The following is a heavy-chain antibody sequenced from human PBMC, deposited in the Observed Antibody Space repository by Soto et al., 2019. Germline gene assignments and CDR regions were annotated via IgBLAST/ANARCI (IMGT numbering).Heavy chain of an antibody. J-gene: IGHJ3*02. D-gene: IGHD3-22*01. Sequence: XESLRLSCAASGFTFSNAWMSWVRQAPGKGLEWVGRIKSKTDGGTTDYAAPVKGRFTISRDDSKNTLYLQMNSLKTEDTAVYYCTTDRLYYYDSSGSDAFDIWGRGTMVTVSS. CDR3: TTDRLYYYDSSGSDAFDI. CDR2: IKSKTDGGTT. V-gene: IGHV3-15*01. CDR1: GFTFSNAW.